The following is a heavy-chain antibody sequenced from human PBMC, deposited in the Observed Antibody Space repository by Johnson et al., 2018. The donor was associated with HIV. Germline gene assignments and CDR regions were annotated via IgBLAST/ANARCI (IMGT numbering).Heavy chain of an antibody. D-gene: IGHD6-13*01. CDR1: GFTFSNYG. CDR2: MWYDGSNK. Sequence: VQLVESGGGVVQPGRSLRISCAASGFTFSNYGMHWVRQAPGKGLEWVAVMWYDGSNKYYADSVKGRFTISRDSSKNTLYLQMNSLRVEDTAVYYCAKCIWVSSFMYAFDIWGQGKMVTVSS. J-gene: IGHJ3*02. V-gene: IGHV3-33*06. CDR3: AKCIWVSSFMYAFDI.